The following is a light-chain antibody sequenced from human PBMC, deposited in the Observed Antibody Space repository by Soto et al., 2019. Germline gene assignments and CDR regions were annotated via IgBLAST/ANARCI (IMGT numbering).Light chain of an antibody. CDR3: SSYTTSSTYV. CDR2: DVS. CDR1: SSNLGDNT. Sequence: QSVLTQPPSASGTPGERVTISCSTSSSNLGDNTVNWYQQHPGKAPKLILCDVSNRPSGVSDRFSGSKSGNTASLTISGLQTEDEADYYCSSYTTSSTYVFGTGTKVTVL. J-gene: IGLJ1*01. V-gene: IGLV2-14*01.